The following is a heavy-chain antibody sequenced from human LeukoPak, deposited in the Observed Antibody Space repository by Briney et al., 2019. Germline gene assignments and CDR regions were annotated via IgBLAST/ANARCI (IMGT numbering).Heavy chain of an antibody. CDR1: GLTFSTNS. CDR2: ISFSSSTI. CDR3: ARVLDTAMVTYESY. V-gene: IGHV3-48*04. J-gene: IGHJ4*02. Sequence: PGGSLRLSCAAAGLTFSTNSMNWVRQAPGKGLEWVSYISFSSSTIYYADSVKGRFTISRDNAKNSLYLQMNSLRAEDTAVYYCARVLDTAMVTYESYWGQGTLVTVSS. D-gene: IGHD5-18*01.